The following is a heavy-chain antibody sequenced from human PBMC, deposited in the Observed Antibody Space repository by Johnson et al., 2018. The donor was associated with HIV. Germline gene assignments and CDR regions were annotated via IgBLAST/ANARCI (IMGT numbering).Heavy chain of an antibody. CDR1: GFTFSSYG. CDR2: ISYHGSDT. J-gene: IGHJ3*02. V-gene: IGHV3-30*19. CDR3: AKGQVARGAFDI. Sequence: QVQLVESGGGVAQRGGSLRLSCAASGFTFSSYGMHWVRQAPGKGLEWVTLISYHGSDTYYADSVQGRFTISRDNSKNTLYLQMNSLRAEDTAVYYCAKGQVARGAFDIWGQGTMVTVSS.